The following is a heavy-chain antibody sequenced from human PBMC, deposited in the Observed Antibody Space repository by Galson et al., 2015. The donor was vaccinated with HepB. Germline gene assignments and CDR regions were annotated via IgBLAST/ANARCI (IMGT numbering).Heavy chain of an antibody. CDR1: GFTFSSYA. V-gene: IGHV3-23*01. J-gene: IGHJ4*02. CDR2: ISGSGGST. CDR3: AKDRGSYGYLFDY. D-gene: IGHD5-18*01. Sequence: SLRLSCAASGFTFSSYAMSWVRQAPGKGLEWVSAISGSGGSTYYADSVKGRFTISRDNSKNTLYLQMNSLRAEDTAVYYCAKDRGSYGYLFDYWGQGTLVTVSS.